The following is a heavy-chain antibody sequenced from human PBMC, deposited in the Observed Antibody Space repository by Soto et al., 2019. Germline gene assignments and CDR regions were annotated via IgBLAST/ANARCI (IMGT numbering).Heavy chain of an antibody. V-gene: IGHV3-15*07. CDR1: GFTFSNAW. CDR3: TTDPVTVSVVVPSSG. D-gene: IGHD3-22*01. J-gene: IGHJ4*02. Sequence: GGSLRLSCAASGFTFSNAWMNWVRQAPGKGLEWVGRIKSKTDGGTTDYAAPVKGRFTISRDDSKNTLYLQMNSLKTEDTAVYYCTTDPVTVSVVVPSSGWGQGTLVTVSS. CDR2: IKSKTDGGTT.